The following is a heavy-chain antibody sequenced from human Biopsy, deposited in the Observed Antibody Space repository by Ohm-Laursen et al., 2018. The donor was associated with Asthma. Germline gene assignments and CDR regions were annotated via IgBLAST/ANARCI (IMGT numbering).Heavy chain of an antibody. CDR1: GYNFISFA. CDR3: ARTYYDFLTGQVKDVFGV. V-gene: IGHV1-3*04. J-gene: IGHJ3*01. D-gene: IGHD3-9*01. CDR2: VNTGNGDT. Sequence: ASVKVSCKASGYNFISFAIHWVRQAHGQRLEWMGWVNTGNGDTKYSQKFQGRVTITRDTSASTAYMELRSLRSEDTATYYCARTYYDFLTGQVKDVFGVWGQGTMVTVSS.